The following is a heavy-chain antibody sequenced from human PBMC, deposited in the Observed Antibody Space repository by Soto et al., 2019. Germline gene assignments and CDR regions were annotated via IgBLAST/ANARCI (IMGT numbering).Heavy chain of an antibody. CDR3: ARDDIGAPNAFDM. Sequence: PGGSLRLSCAASGFTFDDYAMHWVRQAPGKGLEWVANIINDGSEKNHADSVKDRFTISRDNSKNTLYLQMDSLRAGDTALYYCARDDIGAPNAFDMWGQGTMVTV. J-gene: IGHJ3*02. CDR2: IINDGSEK. D-gene: IGHD2-15*01. CDR1: GFTFDDYA. V-gene: IGHV3-30*03.